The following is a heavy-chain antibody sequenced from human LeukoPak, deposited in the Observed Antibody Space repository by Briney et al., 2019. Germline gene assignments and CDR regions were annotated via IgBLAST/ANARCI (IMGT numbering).Heavy chain of an antibody. Sequence: SETLSLTCTVSGGSISSSSYYWGWIRQPPGKGLEWIGYIYYSGSTNYNPSLKSRVTISVDTSKNQFSLKLSSVTAADTAVYYCASSYCSSTSCFGLYYYGMDVWGQGTTVTVSS. CDR1: GGSISSSSYY. J-gene: IGHJ6*02. CDR2: IYYSGST. V-gene: IGHV4-61*05. CDR3: ASSYCSSTSCFGLYYYGMDV. D-gene: IGHD2-2*01.